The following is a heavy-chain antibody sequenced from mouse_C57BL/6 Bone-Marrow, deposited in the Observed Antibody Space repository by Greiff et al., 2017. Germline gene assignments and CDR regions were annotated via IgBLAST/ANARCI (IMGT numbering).Heavy chain of an antibody. D-gene: IGHD1-1*01. Sequence: VQLQQSGSELVKPGASVKISCKASGYSFTDYNMNWVKQSNGKSLEWIGVINPNYGTTSYNQKFKGKATLTVDQSSSTAYMQLSSLTSEDSAVYYCARGTTVVATPYCAMDYWGQGTSVTVSS. CDR3: ARGTTVVATPYCAMDY. J-gene: IGHJ4*01. CDR1: GYSFTDYN. V-gene: IGHV1-39*01. CDR2: INPNYGTT.